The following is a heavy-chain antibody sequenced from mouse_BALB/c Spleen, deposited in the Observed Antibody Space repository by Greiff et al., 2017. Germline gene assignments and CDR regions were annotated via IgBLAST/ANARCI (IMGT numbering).Heavy chain of an antibody. CDR2: IDPSDSYT. CDR1: GYTFTSYW. D-gene: IGHD3-2*01. Sequence: QVQLQQPGAELVKPGASVKLSCKASGYTFTSYWMHWVKQRPGQGLEWIGEIDPSDSYTNYNQKFKGKATLTVDKSSSTAYMQLSSLTSEDSAVYYCARPDSSGYVYYFDYWGQGTTLTVSS. J-gene: IGHJ2*01. V-gene: IGHV1-69*02. CDR3: ARPDSSGYVYYFDY.